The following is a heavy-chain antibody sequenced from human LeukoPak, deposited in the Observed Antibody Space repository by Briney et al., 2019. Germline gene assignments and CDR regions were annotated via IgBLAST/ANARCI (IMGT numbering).Heavy chain of an antibody. J-gene: IGHJ2*01. D-gene: IGHD3-22*01. CDR2: IYSGGTT. V-gene: IGHV3-53*01. CDR3: AGLSYYPSRGYYQRYFDL. Sequence: GGSLRLXCAASGFTVSSNYMNWGRQAPGKGLERVSIIYSGGTTYYADSVRGRFTISRDESKNTLYLQMNSLRAEDTAVYYCAGLSYYPSRGYYQRYFDLWGRGTLVTVSS. CDR1: GFTVSSNY.